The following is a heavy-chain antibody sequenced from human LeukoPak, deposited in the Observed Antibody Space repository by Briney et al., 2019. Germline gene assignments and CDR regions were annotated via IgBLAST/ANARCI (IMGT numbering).Heavy chain of an antibody. J-gene: IGHJ4*02. D-gene: IGHD2-8*01. CDR3: AEVVL. Sequence: QPSETLSLTCTVSGGSISSSSYYWGWIRQPPGKGLEWISYISSNSSKTYYADSVKGRFTISRDNAKNSLYLQMNSLRAEDTAVYYCAEVVLRGQGTLVTVSS. V-gene: IGHV3-48*01. CDR2: ISSNSSKT. CDR1: GGSISSSS.